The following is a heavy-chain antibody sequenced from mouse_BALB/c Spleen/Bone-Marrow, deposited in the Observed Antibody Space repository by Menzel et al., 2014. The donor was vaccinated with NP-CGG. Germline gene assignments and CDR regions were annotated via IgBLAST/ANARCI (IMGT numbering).Heavy chain of an antibody. CDR1: GFTFSSFG. Sequence: EVKLMESGGGLVQPGGSRKLSCAASGFTFSSFGMHWVRQAPEKGLEWVAYISSGSSTIYYADTVKGRSTISRDNPKNTLFLQMTSLRSENTAMYYCARSWEYFDVWGAGTTVTVSS. J-gene: IGHJ1*01. CDR2: ISSGSSTI. CDR3: ARSWEYFDV. V-gene: IGHV5-17*02. D-gene: IGHD4-1*01.